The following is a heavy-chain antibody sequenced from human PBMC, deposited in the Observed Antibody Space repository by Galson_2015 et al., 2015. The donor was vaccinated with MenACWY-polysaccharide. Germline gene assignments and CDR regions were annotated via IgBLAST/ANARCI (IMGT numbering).Heavy chain of an antibody. CDR2: T. V-gene: IGHV4-39*01. J-gene: IGHJ4*02. D-gene: IGHD4-17*01. Sequence: TYYNPSLKSRVTISVDTSKNQFSLKLSSVTAADTAVYYCARLVSLYGDYGWVRGEPSVYYFDYWGQGTLVTVSS. CDR3: ARLVSLYGDYGWVRGEPSVYYFDY.